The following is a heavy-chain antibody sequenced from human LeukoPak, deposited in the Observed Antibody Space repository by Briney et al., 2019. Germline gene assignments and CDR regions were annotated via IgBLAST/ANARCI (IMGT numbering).Heavy chain of an antibody. CDR3: AKDLAYTYGYSYYFDY. CDR1: GFTVSNNY. D-gene: IGHD5-18*01. V-gene: IGHV3-53*01. J-gene: IGHJ4*02. CDR2: IYSDGAT. Sequence: GGSLRLSCAASGFTVSNNYMSWVRQAPGKGLEWVSVIYSDGATLYAASVKGRFTISRDSSKNKLFLQMNSLRPEDTAVYYCAKDLAYTYGYSYYFDYWGQGTLVTVSS.